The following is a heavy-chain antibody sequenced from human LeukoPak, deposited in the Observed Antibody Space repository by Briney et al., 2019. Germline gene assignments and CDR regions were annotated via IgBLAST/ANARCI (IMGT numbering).Heavy chain of an antibody. CDR1: GGSISSYY. D-gene: IGHD1-26*01. CDR3: ARDRETFDP. CDR2: IYYSGST. J-gene: IGHJ5*02. Sequence: SETLSLTCTVSGGSISSYYWSWIRQPPGKGLEWIGYIYYSGSTNYNPSLKSRVTISVDTSKNQLSLKLSSVTAADTAVYYCARDRETFDPWGQGTLVTVSS. V-gene: IGHV4-59*01.